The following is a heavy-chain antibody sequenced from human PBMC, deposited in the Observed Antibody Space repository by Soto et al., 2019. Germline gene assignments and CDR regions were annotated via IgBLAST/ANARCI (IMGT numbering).Heavy chain of an antibody. D-gene: IGHD6-6*01. CDR2: ISSSSSYI. Sequence: EVQLVESGGGLVKPGGSLRLSCAASGFTFSSYSMNWVRQAPGKGLEWVSSISSSSSYIYYADSVKGRFTISRDNAKNSLYLQMNSLRAEDTAVYYCARIEFTAARPRWFDPWGQGTLVTVSS. CDR3: ARIEFTAARPRWFDP. CDR1: GFTFSSYS. J-gene: IGHJ5*02. V-gene: IGHV3-21*01.